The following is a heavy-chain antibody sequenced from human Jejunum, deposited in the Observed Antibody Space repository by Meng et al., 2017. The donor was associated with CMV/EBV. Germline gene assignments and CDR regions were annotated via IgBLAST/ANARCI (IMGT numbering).Heavy chain of an antibody. CDR3: ARGGDFYDLLTGFKSGYYFDY. CDR2: IYSIGIR. V-gene: IGHV3-53*01. CDR1: D. Sequence: DTSWVRQAPWKGLEWISFIYSIGIRSYAISVKGRFTISRDNSRYTVCLQMSNLRAEDTAVYYCARGGDFYDLLTGFKSGYYFDYWGQGTQVTVSS. D-gene: IGHD3-9*01. J-gene: IGHJ4*02.